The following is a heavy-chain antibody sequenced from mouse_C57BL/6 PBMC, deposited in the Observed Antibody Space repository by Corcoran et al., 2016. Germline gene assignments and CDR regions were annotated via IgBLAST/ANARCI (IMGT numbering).Heavy chain of an antibody. CDR1: GYTFTTYG. Sequence: QIQLVQSGPELKKPGETVKISCKASGYTFTTYGMSWVKQAPGKGLKWMGWINTYSGVPTYADDFKGRFAFSLETSASTAYLQINNLKNEETATYFCARKIVTTWWYYFDYWGQGTTLTVSS. V-gene: IGHV9-3*01. CDR2: INTYSGVP. J-gene: IGHJ2*01. D-gene: IGHD2-5*01. CDR3: ARKIVTTWWYYFDY.